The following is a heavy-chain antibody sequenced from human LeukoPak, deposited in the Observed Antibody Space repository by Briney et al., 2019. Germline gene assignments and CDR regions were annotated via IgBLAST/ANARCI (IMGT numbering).Heavy chain of an antibody. V-gene: IGHV3-21*01. CDR3: ARDQGGHSGYEPPLDY. D-gene: IGHD5-12*01. CDR2: ISSSSSYI. Sequence: GGSLRLSCAASGFTFSSYSMNWVRQAPGKGLEWVSSISSSSSYIYYADSVKGRFTISRDNAKNSLYLQMNSLRAEDTAVYYCARDQGGHSGYEPPLDYWGQGTLVTVSS. J-gene: IGHJ4*02. CDR1: GFTFSSYS.